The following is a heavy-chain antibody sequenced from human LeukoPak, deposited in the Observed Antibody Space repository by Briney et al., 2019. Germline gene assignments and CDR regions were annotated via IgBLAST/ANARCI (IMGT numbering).Heavy chain of an antibody. D-gene: IGHD4-17*01. V-gene: IGHV1-2*02. J-gene: IGHJ4*02. CDR1: GYTFTGYY. Sequence: GASVKVSCKASGYTFTGYYMHWVRQAPGQGLEWMGWINPNSGGTNYAQKFQGRVTMTRDTSISTAYMELSRLRSDDTAVYYCARDNSYGDWKLVDYWGQGTLVTVSS. CDR2: INPNSGGT. CDR3: ARDNSYGDWKLVDY.